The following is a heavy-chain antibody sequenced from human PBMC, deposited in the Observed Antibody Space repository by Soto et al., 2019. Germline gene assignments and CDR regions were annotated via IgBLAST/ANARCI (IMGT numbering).Heavy chain of an antibody. V-gene: IGHV4-59*08. CDR3: ARLGGYFQALDS. CDR1: GGSITPYY. J-gene: IGHJ4*02. Sequence: QVQLQESGPGLVKPSETLSLTCNVSGGSITPYYWSWVRQPPGKGLEWIGSIYFAGTTTYNPSLKSRVTMSVDTSENQFSLKLTSVTAADTAVYYCARLGGYFQALDSWGQGTLVTVST. D-gene: IGHD2-21*02. CDR2: IYFAGTT.